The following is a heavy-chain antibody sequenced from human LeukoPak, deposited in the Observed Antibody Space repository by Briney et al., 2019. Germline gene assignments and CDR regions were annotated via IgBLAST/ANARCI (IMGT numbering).Heavy chain of an antibody. V-gene: IGHV1-2*02. CDR2: INPNSGGT. J-gene: IGHJ4*02. Sequence: ASVKVSCKASGYTFTGYYMHWVRQAPGQGLEWMGWINPNSGGTNYAQKFQGRVTMTRDTSITTAYMELSRLRSDDTAVYYCVREPDNWNGIFDYWGQGTLVTGSS. CDR3: VREPDNWNGIFDY. CDR1: GYTFTGYY. D-gene: IGHD1-20*01.